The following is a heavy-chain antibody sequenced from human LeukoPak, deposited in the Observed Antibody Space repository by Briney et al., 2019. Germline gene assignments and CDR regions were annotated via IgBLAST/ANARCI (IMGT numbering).Heavy chain of an antibody. V-gene: IGHV4-4*02. CDR1: GGSISSSNW. Sequence: SETLSLTCAVSGGSISSSNWWSWVRQPPGKGLEWIGEIYHSGSTNYNPSLKSRVTISVDTSKDQFSLKLSSVTAADTAVYYCARERGRDTAMVNFDYWGQGTLVTVSS. J-gene: IGHJ4*02. D-gene: IGHD5-18*01. CDR3: ARERGRDTAMVNFDY. CDR2: IYHSGST.